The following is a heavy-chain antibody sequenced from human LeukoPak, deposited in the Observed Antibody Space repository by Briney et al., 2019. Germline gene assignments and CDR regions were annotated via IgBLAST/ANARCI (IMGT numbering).Heavy chain of an antibody. CDR3: ARDGSSWSNWLDP. V-gene: IGHV3-74*01. Sequence: GGSLRLSCAASGFTFSSYRMHWVRQAPGKGLVWVSRIKSDGSSTSYADSVKGRFTISRDNVKNTLYLQMNSLRAEDTAVYYCARDGSSWSNWLDPWGQGTLVTVSS. D-gene: IGHD6-13*01. CDR2: IKSDGSST. CDR1: GFTFSSYR. J-gene: IGHJ5*02.